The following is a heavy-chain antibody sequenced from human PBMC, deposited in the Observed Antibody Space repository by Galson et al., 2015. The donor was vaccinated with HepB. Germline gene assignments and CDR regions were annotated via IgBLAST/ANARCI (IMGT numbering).Heavy chain of an antibody. CDR2: ISSSGSTI. Sequence: SLRLSCAASGFTFSSYEMNWVRQAPGKGLEWVSYISSSGSTIYYADSVKGRFTISRDNAKNSLYLQMNSLRAEDTAVYYCARIGRDYYYDSSGYYTTVWYFDLWGRGTLVTVSS. CDR1: GFTFSSYE. CDR3: ARIGRDYYYDSSGYYTTVWYFDL. D-gene: IGHD3-22*01. J-gene: IGHJ2*01. V-gene: IGHV3-48*03.